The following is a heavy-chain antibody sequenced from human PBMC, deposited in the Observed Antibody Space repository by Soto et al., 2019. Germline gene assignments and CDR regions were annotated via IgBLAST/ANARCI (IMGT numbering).Heavy chain of an antibody. V-gene: IGHV4-59*08. CDR1: GGSISSYY. CDR2: IYYSGST. CDR3: ATQYSSSWSGYGMDV. D-gene: IGHD6-13*01. J-gene: IGHJ6*02. Sequence: QVQLQESGPGLVKPSETLSLTCTVSGGSISSYYWSWIRQPPGKGLEWVGYIYYSGSTNYNPSLKSLVTISVDTSQHQFPLKLSSVTAADTAVYYCATQYSSSWSGYGMDVWGQGTTVTVSS.